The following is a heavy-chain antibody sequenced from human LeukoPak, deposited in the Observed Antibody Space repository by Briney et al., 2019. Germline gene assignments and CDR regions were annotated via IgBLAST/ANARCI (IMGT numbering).Heavy chain of an antibody. V-gene: IGHV1-69*04. D-gene: IGHD2-2*01. J-gene: IGHJ5*02. CDR3: ARELSTVPCWFDP. Sequence: EASVKVSCKASGGTFSSYAISWVRQAPGQGLEWVGRIIPILGIANYAQKFQGRVTITADKSTSTAYMELSSLRSEDTAVYYCARELSTVPCWFDPWGQGTLVTVSS. CDR2: IIPILGIA. CDR1: GGTFSSYA.